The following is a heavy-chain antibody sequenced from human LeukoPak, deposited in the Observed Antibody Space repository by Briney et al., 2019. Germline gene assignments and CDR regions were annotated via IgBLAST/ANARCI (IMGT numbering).Heavy chain of an antibody. Sequence: ASVKVSCKASGYTFTSYGISWVRQAPGQGLEWMGWISAYNGNTNYAQKLQGRVTMTTDTSTSTAYMELRSLRSDYTAVYYCAREGVVVGATEGVDYWGQGTLVTVSS. CDR3: AREGVVVGATEGVDY. J-gene: IGHJ4*02. CDR2: ISAYNGNT. D-gene: IGHD1-26*01. V-gene: IGHV1-18*01. CDR1: GYTFTSYG.